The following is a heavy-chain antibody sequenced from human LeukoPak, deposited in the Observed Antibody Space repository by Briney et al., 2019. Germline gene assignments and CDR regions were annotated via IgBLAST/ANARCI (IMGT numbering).Heavy chain of an antibody. J-gene: IGHJ4*02. CDR2: ISYDGSNK. Sequence: GGSLRLSCAASGFTFSSYAMHWVRQAPGKGLEWVAVISYDGSNKYYADSVKGRFTISRDNSKNTLYLQMNSLRAEDTAVYYCARSLAYCGGDCYTLFDYWGQGTLVTVSS. CDR1: GFTFSSYA. V-gene: IGHV3-30-3*01. D-gene: IGHD2-21*02. CDR3: ARSLAYCGGDCYTLFDY.